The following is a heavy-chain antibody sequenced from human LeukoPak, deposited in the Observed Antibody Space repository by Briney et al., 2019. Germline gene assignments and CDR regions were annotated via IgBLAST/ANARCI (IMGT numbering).Heavy chain of an antibody. CDR3: ARWSRFLEWLSPDGFDI. CDR1: GFTFSSYE. Sequence: GGSLRLSRAASGFTFSSYEMSWVRQAPGKGLERVSHINSGSSAKYYAASVKGRFIISRDDAKNSLYLQMNSLRAEDTAVYYCARWSRFLEWLSPDGFDIWGQGTMVTVSS. V-gene: IGHV3-48*03. CDR2: INSGSSAK. J-gene: IGHJ3*02. D-gene: IGHD3-3*01.